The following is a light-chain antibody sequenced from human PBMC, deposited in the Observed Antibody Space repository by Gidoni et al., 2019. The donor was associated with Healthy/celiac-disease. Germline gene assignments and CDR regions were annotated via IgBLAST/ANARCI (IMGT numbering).Light chain of an antibody. CDR1: QSVSSSY. V-gene: IGKV3-20*01. CDR3: QQYGSSPLYT. CDR2: CAS. Sequence: ELALTQSPGTLSLSPVERATLSCRASQSVSSSYLAWYQQKPGQAPRLLIYCASSRATGIPDRFSGSGSGTDFTLTISRLEPEDFAVYYCQQYGSSPLYTFGQGTKLEIK. J-gene: IGKJ2*01.